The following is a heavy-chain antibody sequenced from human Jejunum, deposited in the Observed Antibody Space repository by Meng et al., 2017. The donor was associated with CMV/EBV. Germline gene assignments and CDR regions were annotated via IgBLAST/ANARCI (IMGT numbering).Heavy chain of an antibody. CDR1: GGSSNGYY. CDR3: MKDNLSGSDYFDY. V-gene: IGHV4-4*07. J-gene: IGHJ4*02. D-gene: IGHD1-26*01. Sequence: QVQLQDSGPGLVKPSLTLSRTCTGSGGSSNGYYCSWIRQPAGKGLEWIGRIYTSGNTNYNPSLKSRVTMSLDTSKNQFSLKLRSVTAAETAVYYCMKDNLSGSDYFDYWGQGTLVTVSS. CDR2: IYTSGNT.